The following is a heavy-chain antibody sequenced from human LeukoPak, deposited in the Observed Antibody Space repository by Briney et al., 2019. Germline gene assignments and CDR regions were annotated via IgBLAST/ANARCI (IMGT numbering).Heavy chain of an antibody. CDR1: GFTFSNYW. Sequence: GGSLRLSCAAPGFTFSNYWMTWVRQAPGKGLEWVAHINQDGSEEHYMDSAKARFTISRDNAKNSLSLQMNSLRAEDTAVYYCVRDGGVSGYDLLDYWGQGTLVTVSS. CDR2: INQDGSEE. CDR3: VRDGGVSGYDLLDY. J-gene: IGHJ4*02. V-gene: IGHV3-7*01. D-gene: IGHD5-12*01.